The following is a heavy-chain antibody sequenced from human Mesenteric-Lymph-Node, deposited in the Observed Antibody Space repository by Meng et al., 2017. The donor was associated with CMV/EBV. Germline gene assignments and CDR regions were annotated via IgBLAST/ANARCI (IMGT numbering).Heavy chain of an antibody. J-gene: IGHJ3*02. CDR3: ARLRGGGCSGTTCSNAFDI. V-gene: IGHV3-48*04. CDR2: IVGSSSAL. D-gene: IGHD2-2*01. CDR1: GFTFSSYS. Sequence: GGSLRLSCAASGFTFSSYSMNWVRQAPGKGLEWVSYIVGSSSALYYADAVKGPFTISRDNDKNSLYLQMNSLRVEDTAVYYCARLRGGGCSGTTCSNAFDIWGQGTMVTVSS.